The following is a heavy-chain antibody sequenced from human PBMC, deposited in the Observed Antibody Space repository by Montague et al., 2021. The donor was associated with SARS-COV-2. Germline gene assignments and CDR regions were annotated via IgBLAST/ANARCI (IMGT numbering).Heavy chain of an antibody. Sequence: ETLSLTCTVSGGSISSYYWSWTRQPPGKGLEWIGYIYYSGSTNYNPSLKSRVTISVDTSKNQFSLKLSSVTAADTAVYYCARGSGWMGNAFDIWGQGTMVTVSS. CDR1: GGSISSYY. CDR3: ARGSGWMGNAFDI. CDR2: IYYSGST. D-gene: IGHD6-19*01. J-gene: IGHJ3*02. V-gene: IGHV4-59*01.